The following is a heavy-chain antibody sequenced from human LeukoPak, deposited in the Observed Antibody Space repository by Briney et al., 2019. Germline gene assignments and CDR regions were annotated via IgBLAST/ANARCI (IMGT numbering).Heavy chain of an antibody. CDR1: GGSISSYY. Sequence: SETLSLTCTVSGGSISSYYWSWIRQPAGKGLEWIGRIYTSGSTNYNPSLKSRVTMSVDTSKNQFSLKLSSVTAADTAVYYCAKLEYGSGRSRPFDYWGQGTLVTVSS. CDR2: IYTSGST. CDR3: AKLEYGSGRSRPFDY. V-gene: IGHV4-4*07. D-gene: IGHD3-10*01. J-gene: IGHJ4*02.